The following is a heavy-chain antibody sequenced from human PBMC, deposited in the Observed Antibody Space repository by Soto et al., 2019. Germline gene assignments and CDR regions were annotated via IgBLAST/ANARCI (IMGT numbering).Heavy chain of an antibody. Sequence: TSETLSLTCTVSGGSISSYYWSWIRQPPGKGLEWIGYIYYSGSTNYNPSLKSRVTISVDTSKNQFSLNLSSVTAADTAVYYCAREYTYGSNFFDCWGQGALVTVSS. CDR2: IYYSGST. CDR3: AREYTYGSNFFDC. V-gene: IGHV4-59*01. CDR1: GGSISSYY. J-gene: IGHJ4*02. D-gene: IGHD2-2*02.